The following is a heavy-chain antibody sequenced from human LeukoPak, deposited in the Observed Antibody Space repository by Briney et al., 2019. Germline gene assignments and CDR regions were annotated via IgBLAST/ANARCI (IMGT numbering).Heavy chain of an antibody. D-gene: IGHD1-26*01. Sequence: GGSLRLSCAASGFTFSSYGMHWVRQAPGKGMEWVAVISYDGSTKYYANSVKGRFTISRDNAKKSLYLQMNSLRVEDTGVYYCASWGEGALDNWGQGTLVTVSS. V-gene: IGHV3-30*03. CDR3: ASWGEGALDN. CDR1: GFTFSSYG. CDR2: ISYDGSTK. J-gene: IGHJ4*02.